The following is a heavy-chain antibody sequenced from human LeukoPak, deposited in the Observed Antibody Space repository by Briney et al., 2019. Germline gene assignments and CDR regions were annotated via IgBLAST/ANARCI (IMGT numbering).Heavy chain of an antibody. Sequence: GRCLRLSRTASGFSLSDYYMSGIRQAPGKGLQWLSYISGRGSTIYYADFVKGRFTISRDNPRNSLYLQMNSLRAEDTAVYYCARLYGGYSFDAFDIWGQGTMVTASS. J-gene: IGHJ3*02. V-gene: IGHV3-11*04. CDR2: ISGRGSTI. CDR1: GFSLSDYY. CDR3: ARLYGGYSFDAFDI. D-gene: IGHD5-18*01.